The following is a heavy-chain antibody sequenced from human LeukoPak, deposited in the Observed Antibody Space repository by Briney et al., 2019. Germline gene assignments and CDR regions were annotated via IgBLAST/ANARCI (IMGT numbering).Heavy chain of an antibody. CDR1: GYTFTGHY. Sequence: GASVKVSCKASGYTFTGHYMHWVRQAPGQGLEWMGWINPNSGGTNYAQKFQGRVTMTRDTSISTAYMELSRLRSDDTAVYYCAKDGPRRIPYYMDVWGKGTTVTISS. J-gene: IGHJ6*03. V-gene: IGHV1-2*02. CDR2: INPNSGGT. CDR3: AKDGPRRIPYYMDV. D-gene: IGHD3-16*01.